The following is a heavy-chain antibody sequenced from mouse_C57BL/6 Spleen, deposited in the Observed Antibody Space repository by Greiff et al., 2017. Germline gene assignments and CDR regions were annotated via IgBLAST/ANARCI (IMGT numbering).Heavy chain of an antibody. CDR1: GFTFSSYG. CDR3: ARGDYGDFDY. J-gene: IGHJ2*01. CDR2: ISSGGSYT. D-gene: IGHD2-4*01. Sequence: EVKLEESGGDLVKPGGSLKLSCAASGFTFSSYGMSWVRQTPDKRLEWVATISSGGSYTYYPDSVKGRFTISRDNAKNTLYLQMSSLKSEDTAMYYCARGDYGDFDYWGQGTTLTVSS. V-gene: IGHV5-6*02.